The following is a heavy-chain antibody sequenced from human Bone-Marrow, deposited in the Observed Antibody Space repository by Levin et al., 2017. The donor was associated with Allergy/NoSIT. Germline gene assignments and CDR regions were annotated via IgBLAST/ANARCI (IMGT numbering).Heavy chain of an antibody. CDR2: ISVTGDRT. CDR3: AKLGSWVPLDY. CDR1: GFTFADYD. V-gene: IGHV3-23*01. D-gene: IGHD3-16*01. J-gene: IGHJ4*02. Sequence: GGSLRLSCAASGFTFADYDMTWVRQAPGKGLQWVSTISVTGDRTYYVDSVKGRFTISRDNSKNTLYLQMNSVRAEDTAIYYCAKLGSWVPLDYWGQGTLVTVSS.